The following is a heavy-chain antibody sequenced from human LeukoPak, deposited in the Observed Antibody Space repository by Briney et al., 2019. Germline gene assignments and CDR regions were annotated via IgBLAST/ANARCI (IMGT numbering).Heavy chain of an antibody. V-gene: IGHV4-31*03. CDR2: IYYSGST. J-gene: IGHJ5*02. Sequence: PSQTLSLTCTVSGGSISSGGYYWRWIRQHPGTGLEWIGYIYYSGSTYYNPSLKSRVTISVDTSKNQFSLKLSSVTAADTAVYYCARTFITMVRNWFDPWGQGTLVTVSS. CDR1: GGSISSGGYY. CDR3: ARTFITMVRNWFDP. D-gene: IGHD3-10*01.